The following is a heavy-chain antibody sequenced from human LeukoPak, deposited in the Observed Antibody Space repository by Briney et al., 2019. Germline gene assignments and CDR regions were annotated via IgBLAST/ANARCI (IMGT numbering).Heavy chain of an antibody. CDR2: IYPGDSDT. CDR3: ARHRGPKYCSGGSCYYYYYMDV. Sequence: GESLKISCKGSGYSFTSYWIGWVRQMPGKGLEWMGIIYPGDSDTRYSPSFQGQVTISADKSISTAYLQWSSLKASDTAMYYCARHRGPKYCSGGSCYYYYYMDVWGKGTTVTTSS. V-gene: IGHV5-51*01. D-gene: IGHD2-15*01. J-gene: IGHJ6*03. CDR1: GYSFTSYW.